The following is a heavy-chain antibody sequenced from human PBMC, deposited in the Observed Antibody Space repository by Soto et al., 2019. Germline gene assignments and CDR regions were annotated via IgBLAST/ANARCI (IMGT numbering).Heavy chain of an antibody. Sequence: KESGPTLVKPTQTLTLTCTFSGFSLSTRGVGVGWIRQPPGKALEWLALIYWDDDEGYSTSLKSRLTITTDTAKNQVVLTMTLLDPGDTATYSCAHRPRGYSYNFDYWGQGTLVTVSS. V-gene: IGHV2-5*02. CDR1: GFSLSTRGVG. CDR3: AHRPRGYSYNFDY. D-gene: IGHD5-18*01. J-gene: IGHJ4*02. CDR2: IYWDDDE.